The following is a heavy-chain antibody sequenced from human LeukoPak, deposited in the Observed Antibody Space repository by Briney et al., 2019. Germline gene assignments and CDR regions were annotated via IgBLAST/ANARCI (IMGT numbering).Heavy chain of an antibody. V-gene: IGHV3-13*04. J-gene: IGHJ6*02. Sequence: GGSLRLSCAASGFTFSSYDMHWVSQATGKGLEWVSAIGTAGDKYYPGSVKGRFTISRENAKNSLYLQMNSLRAGDTAVYYCAREPRWFGDLYGMDVWGQGTTVTVSS. CDR1: GFTFSSYD. CDR3: AREPRWFGDLYGMDV. CDR2: IGTAGDK. D-gene: IGHD3-10*01.